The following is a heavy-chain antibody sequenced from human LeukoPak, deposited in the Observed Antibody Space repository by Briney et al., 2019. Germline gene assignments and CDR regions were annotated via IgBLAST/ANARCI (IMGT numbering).Heavy chain of an antibody. CDR1: GYTFTSYG. D-gene: IGHD3-22*01. CDR3: ARDGSDSSGYYYVHYGMDA. Sequence: ASVKVSCKASGYTFTSYGISWVRQAPGQGLEWMGWISAYNGNTNYAQKLQGRVTMTTDTSTSTAYMELRSLRSDDTAVYYCARDGSDSSGYYYVHYGMDAWGQGTTVTVSS. CDR2: ISAYNGNT. V-gene: IGHV1-18*01. J-gene: IGHJ6*02.